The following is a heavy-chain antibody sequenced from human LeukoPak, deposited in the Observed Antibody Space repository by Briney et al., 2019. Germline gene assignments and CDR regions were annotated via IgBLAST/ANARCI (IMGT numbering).Heavy chain of an antibody. CDR3: ARQEWIVGAPSLDY. V-gene: IGHV4-39*01. CDR2: IYYSGST. CDR1: GGSIGATTYY. D-gene: IGHD1-26*01. J-gene: IGHJ4*02. Sequence: SETLSLTCTVSGGSIGATTYYWGWIRQPPGKGLEWIGNIYYSGSTYYTPSLKSRVTISVDTSKNHFSLSLTSVTAADTAVYYCARQEWIVGAPSLDYWGQGTLVTVSS.